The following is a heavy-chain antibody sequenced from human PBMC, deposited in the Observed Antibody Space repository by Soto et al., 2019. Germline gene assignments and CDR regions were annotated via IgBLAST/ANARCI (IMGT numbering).Heavy chain of an antibody. Sequence: GGSLRLSCAASGFTFSSYWMSWVRQAPGKGLEWVANIKQDGSEKYYVDSVKGRFTISRDNAKNSLYLQMNSLRAEDTAVYYCARAGMAARQKYYYYMDVWGKGTTVTVSS. CDR3: ARAGMAARQKYYYYMDV. J-gene: IGHJ6*03. CDR1: GFTFSSYW. CDR2: IKQDGSEK. D-gene: IGHD6-6*01. V-gene: IGHV3-7*01.